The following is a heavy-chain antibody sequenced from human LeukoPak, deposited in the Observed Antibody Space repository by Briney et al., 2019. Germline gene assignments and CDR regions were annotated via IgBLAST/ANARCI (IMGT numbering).Heavy chain of an antibody. Sequence: ASVKVSCKASGYTFTGYYMHWVRQAPGQGLEWMGWINPNSGGTNYAQKFQGRVTMTRDTSISTAYMELSRLRSDDTAVYYCARDKNRMVRGVTDYWGQGTLVTVSS. CDR3: ARDKNRMVRGVTDY. V-gene: IGHV1-2*02. D-gene: IGHD3-10*01. CDR2: INPNSGGT. J-gene: IGHJ4*02. CDR1: GYTFTGYY.